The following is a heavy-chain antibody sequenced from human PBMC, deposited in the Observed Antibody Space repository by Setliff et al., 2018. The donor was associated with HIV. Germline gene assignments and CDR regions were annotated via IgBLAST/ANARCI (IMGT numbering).Heavy chain of an antibody. Sequence: PSETLSLTCTVSGGSINSSSYYWGWIRQPPGKGPEWIGSIYYSGSTYYNPSLKSRVTISEDTSKNQISLKLSSVSAADTAVYYCVRHGGTIVVVTTPRLVVWYIDLWGRGTLVTVSS. J-gene: IGHJ2*01. V-gene: IGHV4-39*01. CDR3: VRHGGTIVVVTTPRLVVWYIDL. D-gene: IGHD2-21*02. CDR2: IYYSGST. CDR1: GGSINSSSYY.